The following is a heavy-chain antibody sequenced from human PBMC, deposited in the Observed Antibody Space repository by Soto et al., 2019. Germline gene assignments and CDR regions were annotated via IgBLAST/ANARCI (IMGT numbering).Heavy chain of an antibody. J-gene: IGHJ4*02. D-gene: IGHD2-15*01. V-gene: IGHV3-30*18. CDR2: MSYDGSNK. CDR3: AKETYSGPLDY. Sequence: QVQLVESGGGVVQPGRSLRLSCAASGFTFSSYGMHWVRQAPGKGLEWVAVMSYDGSNKYYADSVKGRFTISRDNSKNTLYLQMNSLRAEDTAVYYCAKETYSGPLDYWGKGTLVTVSS. CDR1: GFTFSSYG.